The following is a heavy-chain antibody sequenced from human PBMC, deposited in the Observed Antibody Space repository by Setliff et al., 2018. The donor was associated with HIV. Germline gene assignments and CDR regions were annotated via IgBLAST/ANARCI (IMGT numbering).Heavy chain of an antibody. Sequence: SETLSLTCTVSGGSISTYYWSWIRQPPGKGLEWIGSIYFTGSSDNNPSLKSRVTLSVDTSKHQFSLKLSSVTAADTAVYYCARVQMAYAAFDVWGQGFLVTVSS. J-gene: IGHJ4*02. CDR3: ARVQMAYAAFDV. V-gene: IGHV4-59*01. CDR1: GGSISTYY. D-gene: IGHD3-9*01. CDR2: IYFTGSS.